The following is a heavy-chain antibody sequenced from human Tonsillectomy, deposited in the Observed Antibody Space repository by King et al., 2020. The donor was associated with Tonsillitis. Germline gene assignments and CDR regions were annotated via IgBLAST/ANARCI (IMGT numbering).Heavy chain of an antibody. D-gene: IGHD4-17*01. CDR3: ARDIYGHYVMDV. CDR2: ISSSGSTI. J-gene: IGHJ6*02. V-gene: IGHV3-48*02. CDR1: GFTFSSYS. Sequence: VQLVESGGGLVQPGGSLRLSCAASGFTFSSYSMNWVRQAPGKGLEWISYISSSGSTIYYADSVKGRFTISRDIAENSLYLQMNSLRDEDTAVYFCARDIYGHYVMDVWGPGTTVTVSS.